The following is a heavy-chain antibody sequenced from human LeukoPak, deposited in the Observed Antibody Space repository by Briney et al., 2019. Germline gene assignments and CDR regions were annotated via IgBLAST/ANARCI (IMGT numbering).Heavy chain of an antibody. CDR1: GGSFTTYY. CDR2: INHTGTT. CDR3: ARGAADRNNYYYYIDV. Sequence: SETLSLTCAVYGGSFTTYYWNWIRQSPGKGLEWIGEINHTGTTNYNPSLKSRFTISVDTSKNQLSLKLTSVTAADTAVYYCARGAADRNNYYYYIDVWGKGTTVTVSS. D-gene: IGHD1/OR15-1a*01. J-gene: IGHJ6*03. V-gene: IGHV4-34*01.